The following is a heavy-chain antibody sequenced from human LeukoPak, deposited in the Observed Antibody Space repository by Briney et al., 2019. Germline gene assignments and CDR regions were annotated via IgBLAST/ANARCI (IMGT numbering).Heavy chain of an antibody. Sequence: PSETLSLTCAVCGASISSRNYWGWIRQPPGKGLEWIGTFSNGATYYTPSLKSRVTISIDTSRNEFSLKLSSVTAADTAVYYCARDSNSRRFGYWGQGTLVAVSS. CDR3: ARDSNSRRFGY. V-gene: IGHV4-38-2*02. CDR2: FSNGAT. J-gene: IGHJ4*02. CDR1: GASISSRNY. D-gene: IGHD4-11*01.